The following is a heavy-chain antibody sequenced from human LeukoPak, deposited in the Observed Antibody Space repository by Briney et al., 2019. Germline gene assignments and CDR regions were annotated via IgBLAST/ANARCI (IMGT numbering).Heavy chain of an antibody. Sequence: GGSLRLSCAASGFTFDDYAMHWVRQAPGKGLEWVSLISWDGGSTYYADSVKGRFTISRDNSKNSLYLQMNSLRAEDTALYYCAKGYSSSWYYYYMDVWGKGTTVTVSS. J-gene: IGHJ6*03. D-gene: IGHD6-13*01. CDR1: GFTFDDYA. V-gene: IGHV3-43D*03. CDR3: AKGYSSSWYYYYMDV. CDR2: ISWDGGST.